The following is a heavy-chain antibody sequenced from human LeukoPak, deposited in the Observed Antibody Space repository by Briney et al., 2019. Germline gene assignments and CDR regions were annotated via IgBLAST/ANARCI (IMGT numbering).Heavy chain of an antibody. J-gene: IGHJ3*02. CDR3: ARDHAFDI. V-gene: IGHV3-53*01. CDR1: GFTFSSYA. Sequence: GGSLRLSCAASGFTFSSYAMSWVRQAPGKGLEWLSIIYGADSTYYADSVKGRFTISRDNSKNTLYLQMNSLRAEDTAVYYCARDHAFDIWGQGTMVTVSS. CDR2: IYGADST.